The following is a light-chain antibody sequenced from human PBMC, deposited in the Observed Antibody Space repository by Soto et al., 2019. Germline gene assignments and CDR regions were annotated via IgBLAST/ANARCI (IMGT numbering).Light chain of an antibody. CDR3: QPSRDWPLT. CDR2: DAS. Sequence: EIVLTQSPGTLSLSPGERATLSCRASQSVNINLAWYQQKPGQAPRLLFYDASTRATGIPVRFSGSGSGTDFTLTISNLETEDFAFYYCQPSRDWPLTFGGGTKVEIK. J-gene: IGKJ4*01. V-gene: IGKV3-11*01. CDR1: QSVNIN.